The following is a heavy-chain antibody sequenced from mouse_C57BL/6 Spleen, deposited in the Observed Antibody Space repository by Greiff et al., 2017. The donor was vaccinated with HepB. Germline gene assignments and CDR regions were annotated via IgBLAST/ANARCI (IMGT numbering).Heavy chain of an antibody. J-gene: IGHJ4*01. CDR1: GYTFTSYW. D-gene: IGHD1-1*01. CDR2: IDPNSGGT. V-gene: IGHV1-72*01. CDR3: AKPYGSRDYYAMDY. Sequence: QVQLQQPGAELVKPGASVKLSCKASGYTFTSYWMHWVKQRPGRGLEWIGRIDPNSGGTKYNEKFKSKATLTVDKPSSTAYMQLSSLTSEDSAVYYCAKPYGSRDYYAMDYWGQGTSVTVSS.